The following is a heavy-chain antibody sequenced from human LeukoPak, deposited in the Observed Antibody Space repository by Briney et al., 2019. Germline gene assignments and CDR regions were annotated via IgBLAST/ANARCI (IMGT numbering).Heavy chain of an antibody. Sequence: PGGSLRLSCAASGFTFSSYGMHWVRQAPGKGLEWVAVISYDGSNKYYADSVKGRFTISRDNSKNTLYLQMNSLRAEDTAVYYCAKGGRGGQWLVLVNWGQGTLVTVSS. CDR2: ISYDGSNK. J-gene: IGHJ4*02. CDR1: GFTFSSYG. CDR3: AKGGRGGQWLVLVN. D-gene: IGHD6-19*01. V-gene: IGHV3-30*18.